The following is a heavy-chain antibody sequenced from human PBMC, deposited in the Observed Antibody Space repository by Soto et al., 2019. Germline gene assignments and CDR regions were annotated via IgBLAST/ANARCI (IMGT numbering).Heavy chain of an antibody. CDR3: ARYGNDILTGYYIRPYGMDV. Sequence: GASVKISCKASGGTFSSYAISWVRQAPGQGLEWMGGIIPIFGTANYAQKFQGRVAITSDESTSTAYMELSSLRSEDTAVYYCARYGNDILTGYYIRPYGMDVWGQGTTVTVSS. CDR2: IIPIFGTA. CDR1: GGTFSSYA. V-gene: IGHV1-69*13. D-gene: IGHD3-9*01. J-gene: IGHJ6*02.